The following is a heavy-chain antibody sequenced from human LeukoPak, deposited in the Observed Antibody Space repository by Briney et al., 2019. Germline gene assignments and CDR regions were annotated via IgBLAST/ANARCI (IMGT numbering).Heavy chain of an antibody. CDR1: GYTFSSYA. D-gene: IGHD7-27*01. CDR2: INAGNGNT. J-gene: IGHJ4*02. Sequence: ASVKVSCKASGYTFSSYAVHWVREAPGQRLEWMGWINAGNGNTKYSQKFQGRVTITRDTSASTVYMELSSLRSEDTAVYYCARGPPNWGYDYWGPGTLVTVSS. V-gene: IGHV1-3*01. CDR3: ARGPPNWGYDY.